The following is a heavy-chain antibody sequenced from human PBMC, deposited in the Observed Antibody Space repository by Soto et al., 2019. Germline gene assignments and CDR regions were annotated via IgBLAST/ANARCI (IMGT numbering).Heavy chain of an antibody. J-gene: IGHJ4*02. CDR3: AKDIFSGSGSIDY. V-gene: IGHV3-9*01. CDR1: GFTFDDYA. D-gene: IGHD3-10*01. Sequence: EVQLVESGGGLVQPGRSLRLSCAASGFTFDDYAMHWVRQAPGKGLGWVSGISWNSGSIGYADSVKGRFTISRDNAKNSLYLQMNSLRAEDTALYYCAKDIFSGSGSIDYWGQGTLVTVSS. CDR2: ISWNSGSI.